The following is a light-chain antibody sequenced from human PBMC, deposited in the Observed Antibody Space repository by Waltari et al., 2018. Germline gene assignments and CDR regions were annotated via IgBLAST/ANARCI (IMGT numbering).Light chain of an antibody. CDR1: QSVSRF. Sequence: EIVLTQSPGTLSLSPGERATLSCRASQSVSRFLAWYQQKPGQAPSLLISGASSRATGIPDRFSGSGSGTDFSLTISRLEPEDFAVYYCQKYDRLPATFGQGTKVEIK. CDR2: GAS. V-gene: IGKV3-20*01. J-gene: IGKJ1*01. CDR3: QKYDRLPAT.